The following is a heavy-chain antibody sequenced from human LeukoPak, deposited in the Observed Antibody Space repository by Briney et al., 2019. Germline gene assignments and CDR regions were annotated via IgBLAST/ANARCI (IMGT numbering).Heavy chain of an antibody. V-gene: IGHV3-15*01. CDR3: TTDAIHYDSSGSYYYFDY. Sequence: PGGSLRLSCAASGFTFSNAWMSWARQAPGKGLEWVGRIKSKTDGGTTDYAAPVKGRFTISRDDSKNTLYLLMNSLKTEDTAVYYCTTDAIHYDSSGSYYYFDYWGQGTLVTVSS. CDR2: IKSKTDGGTT. D-gene: IGHD3-22*01. J-gene: IGHJ4*02. CDR1: GFTFSNAW.